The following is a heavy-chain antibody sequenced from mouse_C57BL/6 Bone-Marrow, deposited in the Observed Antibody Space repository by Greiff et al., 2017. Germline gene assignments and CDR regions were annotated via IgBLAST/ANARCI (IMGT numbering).Heavy chain of an antibody. CDR3: TPSYYSNYEGFAY. CDR2: IDPETGGT. D-gene: IGHD2-5*01. CDR1: GYTFTDYE. Sequence: VQVVESGAELVRPGASVTLSCKASGYTFTDYEMHWVKQTPVHGLEWIGAIDPETGGTAYNQKFKGKAILTADKSSSTAYMELRSLTSEDSAVYYCTPSYYSNYEGFAYWGQGTLVTVSA. V-gene: IGHV1-15*01. J-gene: IGHJ3*01.